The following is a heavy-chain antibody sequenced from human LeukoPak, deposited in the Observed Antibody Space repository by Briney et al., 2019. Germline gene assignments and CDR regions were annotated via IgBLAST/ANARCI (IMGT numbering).Heavy chain of an antibody. CDR3: ARWDIRGTAHQLDY. V-gene: IGHV3-7*01. J-gene: IGHJ4*02. Sequence: PGGSLRLSCAASGFTFSSYWMSWVRQAPGKGLEWVANIKQDGSEKYYVDSVKGRFTISRDNARNSMYLQMNSLRAEDTAVYYCARWDIRGTAHQLDYWGQGTLVTVSS. CDR2: IKQDGSEK. D-gene: IGHD5-12*01. CDR1: GFTFSSYW.